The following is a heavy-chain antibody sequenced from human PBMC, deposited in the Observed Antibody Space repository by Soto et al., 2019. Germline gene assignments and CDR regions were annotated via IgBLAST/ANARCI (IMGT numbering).Heavy chain of an antibody. CDR2: IIPIFGTA. D-gene: IGHD2-15*01. V-gene: IGHV1-69*01. J-gene: IGHJ6*02. Sequence: QVQLVQSGAEVKQPGSSVKVSCKASGGTFSSYAISWVRQAPGQGLEWMGGIIPIFGTANYAQKFQGRVTITADESTSTAYMELSSLRSEDTAVYYCATGYCSGGSCYAYYYYGMDVWGQGTTVTVSS. CDR3: ATGYCSGGSCYAYYYYGMDV. CDR1: GGTFSSYA.